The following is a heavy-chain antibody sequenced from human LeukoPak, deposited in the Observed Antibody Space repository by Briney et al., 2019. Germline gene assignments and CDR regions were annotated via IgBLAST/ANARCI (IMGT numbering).Heavy chain of an antibody. V-gene: IGHV3-23*01. J-gene: IGHJ5*02. Sequence: GGTLRLSCAASGFTFSSYGMSWVRQAPGKGLEWVSAISGSGGSTYYADSVKGRFTISRDNAKNSLYLQMNSLRAEDTAVYYCARDRDFWSRYLFDPWGQGTLVTVSS. CDR3: ARDRDFWSRYLFDP. CDR1: GFTFSSYG. CDR2: ISGSGGST. D-gene: IGHD3-3*01.